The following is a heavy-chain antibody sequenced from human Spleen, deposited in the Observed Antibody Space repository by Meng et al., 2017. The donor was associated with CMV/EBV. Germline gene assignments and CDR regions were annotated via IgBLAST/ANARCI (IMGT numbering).Heavy chain of an antibody. Sequence: GESLKISCAASGFTFSSYGMHWVRQAPGKGLEWVAVIWYDGSNKYYADSVKGRFTISRDNSKNTLYLQMNSLRAENTAVDYCAKDAYCSSTSCYTPSSYYYYGMDVWGQGTTVTVSS. J-gene: IGHJ6*02. CDR3: AKDAYCSSTSCYTPSSYYYYGMDV. V-gene: IGHV3-33*06. CDR2: IWYDGSNK. D-gene: IGHD2-2*02. CDR1: GFTFSSYG.